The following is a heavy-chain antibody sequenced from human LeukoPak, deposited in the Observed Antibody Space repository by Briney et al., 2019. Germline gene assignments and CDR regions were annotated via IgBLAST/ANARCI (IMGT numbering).Heavy chain of an antibody. J-gene: IGHJ4*02. Sequence: GGSLRLSCAASGFTFSSYGMSWDRQAPGKGLEWISYISSSGTTIYYADSVKGRFTISRDNAKNSLSLQMNGLRADDTAVYYCARDFGSGRRWFDYWGRGTLVTVSS. V-gene: IGHV3-48*01. CDR2: ISSSGTTI. CDR1: GFTFSSYG. D-gene: IGHD4-23*01. CDR3: ARDFGSGRRWFDY.